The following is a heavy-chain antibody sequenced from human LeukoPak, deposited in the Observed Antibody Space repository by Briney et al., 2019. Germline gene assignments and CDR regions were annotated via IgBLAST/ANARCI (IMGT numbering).Heavy chain of an antibody. J-gene: IGHJ4*02. D-gene: IGHD3-22*01. CDR1: GGTFSSYA. CDR2: IIPIFGTA. CDR3: VLYYYDSSGYYYVD. Sequence: SVKVSCKASGGTFSSYAISWVRQAPGQGLEWMGGIIPIFGTANYAQKFQGRVTITTDESTSTAYMELSSLRSEGTAVYYCVLYYYDSSGYYYVDWGQGTLVTVSS. V-gene: IGHV1-69*05.